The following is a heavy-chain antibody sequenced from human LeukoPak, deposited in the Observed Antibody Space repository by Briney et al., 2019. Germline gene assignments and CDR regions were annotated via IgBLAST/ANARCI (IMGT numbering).Heavy chain of an antibody. CDR1: GFTFSSYW. CDR3: ARVGVRFLRAFDI. J-gene: IGHJ3*02. CDR2: IKQDGSEK. V-gene: IGHV3-7*01. Sequence: GGSLRLSCAASGFTFSSYWMSWVRQAPGKGLEWVANIKQDGSEKYYVDSVKGRFTISRDNAKNSLYLQMNSLRAEDTAVYYCARVGVRFLRAFDIWDQGTMVTVSS. D-gene: IGHD3-3*01.